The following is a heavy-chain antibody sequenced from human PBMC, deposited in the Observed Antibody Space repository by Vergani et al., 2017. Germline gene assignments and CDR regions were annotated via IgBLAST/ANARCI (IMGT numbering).Heavy chain of an antibody. CDR2: ISSSSSYI. CDR1: GFTFSTYS. CDR3: AKDSSSGSPAGPFDY. J-gene: IGHJ4*02. V-gene: IGHV3-21*04. Sequence: EVQLLESGGGLVKPGGSLRLSCAASGFTFSTYSMNWVRQAPGKGLEWVSSISSSSSYIYYADSVKGRFTISRDNAKNSLYLQMNSLRAEDTALYYCAKDSSSGSPAGPFDYWGQGTLVTVSS. D-gene: IGHD1-26*01.